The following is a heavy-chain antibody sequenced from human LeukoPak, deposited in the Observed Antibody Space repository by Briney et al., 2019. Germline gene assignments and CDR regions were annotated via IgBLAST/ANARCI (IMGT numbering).Heavy chain of an antibody. CDR1: GFTFSSYG. D-gene: IGHD3-3*01. J-gene: IGHJ4*02. CDR3: AKSPLRTRILLDY. V-gene: IGHV3-23*01. CDR2: ISGSGGST. Sequence: GGSLRLSCAASGFTFSSYGMSWVRQAPGKGLEWVSAISGSGGSTYYADSVKGRFTISRDNSKNTLYLQMNSLRAEDTAVYYCAKSPLRTRILLDYWGQGTLVTVSS.